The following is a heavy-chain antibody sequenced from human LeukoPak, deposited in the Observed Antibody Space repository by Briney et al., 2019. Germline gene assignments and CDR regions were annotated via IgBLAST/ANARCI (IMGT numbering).Heavy chain of an antibody. D-gene: IGHD6-13*01. Sequence: PSETLSLTCTVSGGSISSYYWSWIRQPPGKGMEWIGYIYYSGSTNYNPSLKSRVTISVDTSKNQFSLKLSSVTAADTAVYYCARDREGIAVDYWGQGTLVTVSS. CDR3: ARDREGIAVDY. CDR2: IYYSGST. V-gene: IGHV4-59*01. J-gene: IGHJ4*02. CDR1: GGSISSYY.